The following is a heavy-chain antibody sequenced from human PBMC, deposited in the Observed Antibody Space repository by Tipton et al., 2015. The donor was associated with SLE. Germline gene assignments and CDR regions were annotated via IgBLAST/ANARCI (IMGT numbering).Heavy chain of an antibody. CDR3: ARGGGSYYDY. J-gene: IGHJ4*02. V-gene: IGHV4-4*07. Sequence: TLSLTCTVPGGSISGYYWSWIRQPAGKGLEWSGRVYSSGRTIYNPSIKSRITLSLDTSKNQFSLRVNSVTAADTAVYYCARGGGSYYDYWGQGTLVTVSS. CDR2: VYSSGRT. CDR1: GGSISGYY. D-gene: IGHD1-26*01.